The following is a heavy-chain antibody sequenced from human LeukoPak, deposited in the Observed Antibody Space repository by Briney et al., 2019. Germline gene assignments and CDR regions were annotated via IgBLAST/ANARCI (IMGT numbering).Heavy chain of an antibody. CDR1: GFTFSSYS. D-gene: IGHD6-19*01. CDR2: ISSSSSYI. J-gene: IGHJ4*02. CDR3: ARDSRVGSGWDFVY. V-gene: IGHV3-21*01. Sequence: PGGSLRLPCAASGFTFSSYSMNWVRQAPGKGLEWVSSISSSSSYIYYADSVKGRFTISRDNAKNSLYLQMNSLRAEDTAVYYCARDSRVGSGWDFVYWGQGTLVTVSS.